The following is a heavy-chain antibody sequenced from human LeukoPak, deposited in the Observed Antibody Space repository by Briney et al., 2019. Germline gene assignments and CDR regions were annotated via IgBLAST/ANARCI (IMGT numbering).Heavy chain of an antibody. J-gene: IGHJ3*01. D-gene: IGHD3-16*01. CDR2: IYYTGTT. Sequence: SETLSLTCTVSGGSISGTYYWSWIRQPPGKGLEWIGFIYYTGTTDSNPSLKSRVTISLDTSKNQFSLNLSSVTAADTAVYYCARRWVYDKRAFDAWGQGTMVTVSS. CDR1: GGSISGTYY. V-gene: IGHV4-59*08. CDR3: ARRWVYDKRAFDA.